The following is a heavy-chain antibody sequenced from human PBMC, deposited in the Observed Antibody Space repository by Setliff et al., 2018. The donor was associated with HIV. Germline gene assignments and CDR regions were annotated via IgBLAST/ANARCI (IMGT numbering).Heavy chain of an antibody. V-gene: IGHV1-46*02. CDR2: GSA. CDR3: ARDYFDSSAYHYGFGAFDI. CDR1: EAPSTTMP. Sequence: GASVKVSARLLEAPSTTMPSTGCDRPLDKDLSGGSASYAQKFQGRVTMSRDTSTSTVYMELSSLRSEDTAVYYCARDYFDSSAYHYGFGAFDIWGQGTMVTVSS. D-gene: IGHD3-22*01. J-gene: IGHJ3*02.